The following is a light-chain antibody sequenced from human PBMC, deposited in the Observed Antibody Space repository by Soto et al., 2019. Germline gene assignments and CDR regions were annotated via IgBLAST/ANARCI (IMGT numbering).Light chain of an antibody. V-gene: IGLV2-23*01. CDR1: SSDVGSYNL. J-gene: IGLJ1*01. CDR2: EGS. Sequence: QSVLTQPASVSGSPGQSITISCTGTSSDVGSYNLVSWYQHHPGKAPKLMIYEGSKRPSGVSNRFSGSKSGNTASLTISGLQAEDEAVYYCCSYEGRSTYVFGTGTKVTIL. CDR3: CSYEGRSTYV.